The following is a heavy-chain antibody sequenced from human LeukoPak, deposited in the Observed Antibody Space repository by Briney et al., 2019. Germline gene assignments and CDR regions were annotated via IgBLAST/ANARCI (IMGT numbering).Heavy chain of an antibody. V-gene: IGHV3-23*01. J-gene: IGHJ1*01. CDR1: GFTFSSYA. CDR2: ISGSGGST. CDR3: ARRSSSSWYLSGYFQH. Sequence: GGSLRLSCAASGFTFSSYAMSWVRQAPGKGLEWVSAISGSGGSTYYADSVKGRFTISRDNSKNTLYLQMNSLRAEDTAVYYCARRSSSSWYLSGYFQHWGQGTLVTVSS. D-gene: IGHD6-13*01.